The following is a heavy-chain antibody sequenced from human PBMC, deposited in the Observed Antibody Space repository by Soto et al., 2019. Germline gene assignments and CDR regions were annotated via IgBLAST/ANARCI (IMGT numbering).Heavy chain of an antibody. CDR2: ISYDGSNK. D-gene: IGHD2-2*01. CDR3: ARGPSSLTRFDY. V-gene: IGHV3-30-3*01. CDR1: GFTFSSYA. J-gene: IGHJ4*02. Sequence: GGSLRLSCAASGFTFSSYALHWVRQAPGKGLEWVAVISYDGSNKYYADSVKGRFTISRDNSKNTLYVQMNSLRGEDTAVYYCARGPSSLTRFDYWGQGTLVTVSS.